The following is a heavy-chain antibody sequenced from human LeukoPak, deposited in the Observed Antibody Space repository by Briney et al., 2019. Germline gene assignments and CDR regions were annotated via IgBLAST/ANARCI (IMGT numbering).Heavy chain of an antibody. CDR3: ARDPRTVQI. CDR1: GFTFSSYS. V-gene: IGHV3-21*05. CDR2: ISGNGRDI. D-gene: IGHD1-1*01. J-gene: IGHJ4*02. Sequence: GGSLRLSCAGSGFTFSSYSMNWVRQAPGRGLEWLSYISGNGRDIQYADSVKGRFTISRDNAKNLLSLQMDSLRVEDTAIYYCARDPRTVQIWGQGTLVTVSS.